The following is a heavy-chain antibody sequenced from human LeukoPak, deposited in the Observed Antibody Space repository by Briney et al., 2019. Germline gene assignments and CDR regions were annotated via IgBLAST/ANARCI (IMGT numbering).Heavy chain of an antibody. CDR2: MNPNSGNT. CDR3: ARGLVPAANPLNDY. D-gene: IGHD2-2*01. Sequence: ASVKVSCKASGYTFTSYDINWVRQATGQGLEWMGWMNPNSGNTGYAQKFQGRVTMTRNTSISTAYMELSSLRSEDTAVYYCARGLVPAANPLNDYWGLGTLVTVSS. J-gene: IGHJ4*02. CDR1: GYTFTSYD. V-gene: IGHV1-8*01.